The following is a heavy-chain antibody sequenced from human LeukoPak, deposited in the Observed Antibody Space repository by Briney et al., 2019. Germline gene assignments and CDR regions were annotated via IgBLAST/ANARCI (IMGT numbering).Heavy chain of an antibody. CDR2: IYYSGST. J-gene: IGHJ3*02. Sequence: SETLSLTCTVSGGSIRSSTYYWGWIRQPPGEGLEWIASIYYSGSTYYNPSLKSRVTISVDTSKNQFSLKLSSVTASDTAVYYCARRFAPSRNDAFDIWGQGTMVTVSS. D-gene: IGHD3-10*01. V-gene: IGHV4-39*01. CDR3: ARRFAPSRNDAFDI. CDR1: GGSIRSSTYY.